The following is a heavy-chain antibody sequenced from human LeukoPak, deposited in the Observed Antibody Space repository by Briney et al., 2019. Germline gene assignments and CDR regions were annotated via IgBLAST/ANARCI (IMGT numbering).Heavy chain of an antibody. CDR2: IYASGST. CDR1: GGSISSYY. J-gene: IGHJ6*03. CDR3: ARDPRSIVLGYYYYYMDV. Sequence: SETLSLTCTVSGGSISSYYWIWLRQPAGKGLEWLGRIYASGSTNYNPSLKSRVTISVDKSKNQFSLKLSSVTAADTAVYYCARDPRSIVLGYYYYYMDVWGKGTTVTVSS. V-gene: IGHV4-4*07. D-gene: IGHD2/OR15-2a*01.